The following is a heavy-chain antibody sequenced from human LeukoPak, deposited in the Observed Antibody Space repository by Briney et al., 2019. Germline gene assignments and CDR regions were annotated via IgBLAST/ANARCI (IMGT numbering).Heavy chain of an antibody. CDR3: ARENTVIRGVIDY. V-gene: IGHV3-48*04. D-gene: IGHD3-10*01. CDR2: TTSSSSTI. CDR1: GFTFSRYS. J-gene: IGHJ4*02. Sequence: GGSLRLSCAASGFTFSRYSMNWVRQAPGKGLEWVSYTTSSSSTIYYADSVKGRFTISRDNAKNSLYLQMNSLSAEDTALYYCARENTVIRGVIDYWGQGTLVTVSS.